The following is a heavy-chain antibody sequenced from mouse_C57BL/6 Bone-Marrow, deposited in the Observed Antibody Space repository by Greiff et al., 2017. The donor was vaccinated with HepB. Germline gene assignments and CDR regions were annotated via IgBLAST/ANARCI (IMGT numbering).Heavy chain of an antibody. D-gene: IGHD1-1*01. Sequence: VQLKESGPELVKPGASVKMSCKASGYTFTDYNMHWVKQSHGKSLEWIGYINPNNGGTSYNQKFKGKATLTVNKSSSTAYMELRSLTSEDSAVYYCAREYYGSSPLFAYWGQGTLVTVSA. CDR3: AREYYGSSPLFAY. CDR1: GYTFTDYN. J-gene: IGHJ3*01. CDR2: INPNNGGT. V-gene: IGHV1-22*01.